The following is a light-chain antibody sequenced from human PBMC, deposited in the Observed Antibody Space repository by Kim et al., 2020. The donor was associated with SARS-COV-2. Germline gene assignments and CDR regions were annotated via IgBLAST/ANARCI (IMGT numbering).Light chain of an antibody. J-gene: IGLJ2*01. CDR2: QDS. CDR1: KLGDKF. Sequence: SYELTQPPSVSVSPGQTASITCSGDKLGDKFACWYQQKPGQSPVLVIYQDSKRPSGLPERFSGSNSGNTATLTISGTQAMDEADYYFQAWDSSTPVFGGG. V-gene: IGLV3-1*01. CDR3: QAWDSSTPV.